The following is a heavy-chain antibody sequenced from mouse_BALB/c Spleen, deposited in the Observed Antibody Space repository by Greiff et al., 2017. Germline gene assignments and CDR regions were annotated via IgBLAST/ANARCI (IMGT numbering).Heavy chain of an antibody. V-gene: IGHV7-3*02. J-gene: IGHJ1*01. CDR2: IRNKANGYTT. CDR1: GFTFTDYY. CDR3: ARPGSSYGYFDV. Sequence: EVQLVESGGGLVQPGGSLRLSCATSGFTFTDYYMSWVRQPPGKALEWLGFIRNKANGYTTEYSATVKGRFTISRDNSQSILYLQMNTLRAADSATYYCARPGSSYGYFDVWGEGTTVTVSS. D-gene: IGHD1-1*01.